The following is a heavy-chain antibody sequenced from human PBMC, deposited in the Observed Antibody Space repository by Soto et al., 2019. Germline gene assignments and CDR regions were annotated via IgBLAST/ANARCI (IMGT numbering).Heavy chain of an antibody. Sequence: QLQLQESGPGLVKPSETLSLTCTVSGGSISSSSYYWGWIRQPPGKGLEWIGSIYYSGSTYYNPSLKSRVTISGDTSKNQFHLKLSSVTAADTAVYYCARTGPSFVVVPAAIGGAFDIWGQGTMVTVSS. CDR3: ARTGPSFVVVPAAIGGAFDI. D-gene: IGHD2-2*02. CDR2: IYYSGST. CDR1: GGSISSSSYY. J-gene: IGHJ3*02. V-gene: IGHV4-39*01.